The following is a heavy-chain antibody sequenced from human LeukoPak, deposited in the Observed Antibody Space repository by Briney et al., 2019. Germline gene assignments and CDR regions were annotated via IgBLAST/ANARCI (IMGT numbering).Heavy chain of an antibody. CDR3: ARDPNSYYDSSGYYPNWFDP. D-gene: IGHD3-22*01. CDR1: GGTFSSYA. CDR2: IIPIFGTA. J-gene: IGHJ5*02. Sequence: SVKVSCKASGGTFSSYAISWVRQAPGQGLEWMGGIIPIFGTADYAQKFQGRVTITADESTSTAYMELSSLRSEDTAVYYCARDPNSYYDSSGYYPNWFDPWGQGTLVTVSS. V-gene: IGHV1-69*13.